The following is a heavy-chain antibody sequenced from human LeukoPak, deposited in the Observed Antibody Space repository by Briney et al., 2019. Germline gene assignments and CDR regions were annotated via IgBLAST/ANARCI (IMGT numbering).Heavy chain of an antibody. Sequence: PGGSLRLSCAASGFTFSSYGMHWVRQAPGKGLEWVAVIWYVGSNKYYADSVKGRFTISRDNSKNTLYLQMNSLRAEDTAVYYCARDLGRYYYYYMDVWGKGTTVTVSS. CDR2: IWYVGSNK. CDR3: ARDLGRYYYYYMDV. J-gene: IGHJ6*03. CDR1: GFTFSSYG. V-gene: IGHV3-33*01.